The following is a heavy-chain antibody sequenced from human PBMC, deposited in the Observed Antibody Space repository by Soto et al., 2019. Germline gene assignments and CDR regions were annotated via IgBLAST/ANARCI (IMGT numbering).Heavy chain of an antibody. CDR1: GGSISSYY. Sequence: PSETLSLTCTISGGSISSYYWMWIRQPPGKGLEWIGYIYYSGSTYYNPSLKSRVTISIDRSKNQFSLKLSSVTAADTAVYYCARVPDYWGQGILVTVSS. J-gene: IGHJ4*02. D-gene: IGHD2-2*01. CDR3: ARVPDY. V-gene: IGHV4-59*12. CDR2: IYYSGST.